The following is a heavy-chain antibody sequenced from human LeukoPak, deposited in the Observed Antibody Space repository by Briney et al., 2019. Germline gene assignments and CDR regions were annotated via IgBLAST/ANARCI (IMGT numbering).Heavy chain of an antibody. D-gene: IGHD4-23*01. CDR1: GYTFTSYY. V-gene: IGHV1-46*01. CDR2: INPSGGST. Sequence: ASVKVSCKASGYTFTSYYMHWVRQAPGQGLEWMGIINPSGGSTSYAQKFQGRVTMTRDTSTSTVYMELSSLRSEDTAVYYCARAVYGDKGGGVFDIWGQGTMVTVSS. CDR3: ARAVYGDKGGGVFDI. J-gene: IGHJ3*02.